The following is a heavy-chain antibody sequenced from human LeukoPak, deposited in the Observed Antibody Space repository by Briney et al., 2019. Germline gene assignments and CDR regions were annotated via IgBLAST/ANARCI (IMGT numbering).Heavy chain of an antibody. CDR1: GFTFSSYG. Sequence: PGGSLRLSCAASGFTFSSYGMHWVRQAPGKGLEWVALIWYDGSNKYYADSVKGRFTISRDNSKNTLYLQMNSLRAEDTAVYYCAKDESSSGWLPFDYWGQGTLVTVSS. J-gene: IGHJ4*02. CDR3: AKDESSSGWLPFDY. D-gene: IGHD6-19*01. V-gene: IGHV3-33*06. CDR2: IWYDGSNK.